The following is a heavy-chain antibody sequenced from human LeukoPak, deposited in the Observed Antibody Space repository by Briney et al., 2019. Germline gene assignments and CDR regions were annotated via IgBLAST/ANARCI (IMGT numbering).Heavy chain of an antibody. CDR3: ARRAGAYSHPYDY. Sequence: GGSLRLSCAASGFTFSSYSMSWVRQAPGKGLEWVSFIYSDNTHYSDSVKGRFTISRDNSKNTLYLQMNSLRAEDTAVYYCARRAGAYSHPYDYWGQGTLVTVSS. D-gene: IGHD4/OR15-4a*01. J-gene: IGHJ4*02. V-gene: IGHV3-53*01. CDR1: GFTFSSYS. CDR2: IYSDNT.